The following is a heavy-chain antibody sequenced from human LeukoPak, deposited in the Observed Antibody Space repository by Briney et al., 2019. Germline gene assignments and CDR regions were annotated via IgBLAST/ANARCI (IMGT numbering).Heavy chain of an antibody. J-gene: IGHJ3*02. CDR2: IYSGGST. D-gene: IGHD5-24*01. CDR3: ARTGWLQFMAFDI. Sequence: GGSLRLSCAASGFTVSSNYMSWVRQAPGKGLEWVSVIYSGGSTYYADSVKGRFTISRDSSKNTLYLQMNSLRAEDTAVYYCARTGWLQFMAFDIWGQGTMVTVSS. V-gene: IGHV3-66*01. CDR1: GFTVSSNY.